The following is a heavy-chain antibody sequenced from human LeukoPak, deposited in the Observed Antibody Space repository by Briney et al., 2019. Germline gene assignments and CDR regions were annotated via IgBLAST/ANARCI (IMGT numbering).Heavy chain of an antibody. CDR3: ARVRSYYYDSSGHDAFDI. Sequence: SETLSLTCTVSGVSVNSYYLSWIRQPAGKTLEWIGRIYDGGSTNYNPSLKSRVTMSVDTSKNQISLKLKSVTAADTAVYYCARVRSYYYDSSGHDAFDIWGQGTMVTVSS. J-gene: IGHJ3*02. CDR1: GVSVNSYY. V-gene: IGHV4-4*07. CDR2: IYDGGST. D-gene: IGHD3-22*01.